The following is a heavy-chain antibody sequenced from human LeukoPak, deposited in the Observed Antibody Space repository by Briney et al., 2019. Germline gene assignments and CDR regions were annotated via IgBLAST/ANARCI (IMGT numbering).Heavy chain of an antibody. CDR2: ISYDGSSK. CDR3: AKDQVSPSF. V-gene: IGHV3-30*18. CDR1: GFTFSSYW. J-gene: IGHJ4*02. Sequence: GGSLRLSCAASGFTFSSYWMHWVRQAPGKGLEWVAVISYDGSSKYYADSVKGRFTISRDNSKNTLSLQMNSLTTEDTAVYYCAKDQVSPSFWGQGTLVTVSS. D-gene: IGHD2-2*01.